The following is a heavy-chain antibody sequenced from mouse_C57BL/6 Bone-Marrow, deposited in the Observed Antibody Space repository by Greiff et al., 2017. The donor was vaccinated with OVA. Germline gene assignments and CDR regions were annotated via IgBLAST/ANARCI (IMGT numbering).Heavy chain of an antibody. V-gene: IGHV5-4*01. Sequence: EVKLVESGGGLVKPGGSLKLSCAASGFTFSSYAMSWVRQTPEKRLEWVATISDGGSYTYYPDNVKGRFTISRDNAKNNLYLQMSHLKSEDTAMYYCARELIAYYSNFWFAYWGQGTLVTVSA. CDR3: ARELIAYYSNFWFAY. D-gene: IGHD2-5*01. CDR1: GFTFSSYA. CDR2: ISDGGSYT. J-gene: IGHJ3*01.